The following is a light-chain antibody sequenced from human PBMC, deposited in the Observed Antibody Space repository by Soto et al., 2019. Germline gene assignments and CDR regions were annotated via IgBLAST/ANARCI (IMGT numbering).Light chain of an antibody. J-gene: IGKJ2*01. V-gene: IGKV1-33*01. CDR2: DAY. CDR1: QDISNY. Sequence: DIQMTQSPSSLSASVGDRVTITCQASQDISNYLNWYQQKPGKAPKLLIYDAYNLVTGVPSRFCGSGSGTYCTNTISSLQLEDIATYYWQQYDNLPPSTFDQGTKLEIK. CDR3: QQYDNLPPST.